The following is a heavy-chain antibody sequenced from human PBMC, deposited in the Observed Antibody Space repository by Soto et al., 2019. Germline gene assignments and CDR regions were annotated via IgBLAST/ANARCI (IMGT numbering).Heavy chain of an antibody. Sequence: LGESLKISCKGSGYSFPDYWIGWVRQMPGKGLEWMGVVYPGDSDIRYSPSFQGQVTISADKSISTAYLQWSSLKASDTAMYYCARQEYYYDSSGYCCMDVWGQGTTVTVSS. V-gene: IGHV5-51*01. J-gene: IGHJ6*02. CDR1: GYSFPDYW. CDR3: ARQEYYYDSSGYCCMDV. CDR2: VYPGDSDI. D-gene: IGHD3-22*01.